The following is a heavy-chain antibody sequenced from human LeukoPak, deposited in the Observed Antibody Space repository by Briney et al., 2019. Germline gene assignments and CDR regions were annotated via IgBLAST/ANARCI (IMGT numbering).Heavy chain of an antibody. CDR2: IIPIFGTA. Sequence: SVKVSCKASGDTFSSYAINWVRQAPGRGLEWMGGIIPIFGTANYAQKFQGRVTITADESTSTAYMELSSLRSEDTAVYYCANRNCGGDCYSRGNYYYYGMDVWGQGTTVTVSS. D-gene: IGHD2-21*02. V-gene: IGHV1-69*13. CDR1: GDTFSSYA. J-gene: IGHJ6*02. CDR3: ANRNCGGDCYSRGNYYYYGMDV.